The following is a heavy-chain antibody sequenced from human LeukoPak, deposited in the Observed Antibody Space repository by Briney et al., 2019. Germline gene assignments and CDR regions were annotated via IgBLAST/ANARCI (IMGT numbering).Heavy chain of an antibody. CDR2: FDPEDGET. D-gene: IGHD6-19*01. CDR1: GSTLTELS. CDR3: ATGAVAGRYYYYGMDV. V-gene: IGHV1-24*01. J-gene: IGHJ6*02. Sequence: ASEKVSCKVSGSTLTELSMHWVRQAPGQGLEWMGGFDPEDGETVYAQKFQGRVTMTEDTSTDTAYMELSSLRSEDTAVYYCATGAVAGRYYYYGMDVSGQGTTVTVSS.